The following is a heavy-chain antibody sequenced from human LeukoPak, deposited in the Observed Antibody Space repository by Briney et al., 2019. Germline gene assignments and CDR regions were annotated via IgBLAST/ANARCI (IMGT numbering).Heavy chain of an antibody. J-gene: IGHJ6*02. CDR1: GGSFSGYY. CDR3: AGNTIVRGNYYYYGMDV. CDR2: INHSGST. V-gene: IGHV4-34*01. D-gene: IGHD3-10*01. Sequence: SETLSLTCAVYGGSFSGYYWSWIRQPPGKGLGWIGEINHSGSTNYNPSLKSRVTMSVDTSKNQFSLKLSSVTAADTAVYYCAGNTIVRGNYYYYGMDVWGQGTTVTVSS.